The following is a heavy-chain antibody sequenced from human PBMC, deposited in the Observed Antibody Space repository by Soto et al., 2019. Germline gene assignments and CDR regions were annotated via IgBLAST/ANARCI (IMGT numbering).Heavy chain of an antibody. J-gene: IGHJ4*02. V-gene: IGHV1-69*01. CDR2: IIPIFGTA. CDR1: GGTFSSYA. D-gene: IGHD6-13*01. CDR3: ARGRGQQLVLYFDY. Sequence: QVQLVQSGAEGKKPGSSVKVSCKASGGTFSSYAISWVRQAPGQGLEWMGGIIPIFGTANYSQKCQGRVTITADESTSTAYMELSSLRSEETAVYYCARGRGQQLVLYFDYWGQGTLVSVSS.